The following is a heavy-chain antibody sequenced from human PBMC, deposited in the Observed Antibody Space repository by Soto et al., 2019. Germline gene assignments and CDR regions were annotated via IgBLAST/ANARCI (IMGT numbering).Heavy chain of an antibody. CDR2: LNAGNSNR. D-gene: IGHD3-16*02. CDR1: GYTFTNNA. V-gene: IGHV1-3*01. Sequence: ASVKASCKASGYTFTNNAIHWVRQAPGQRLEWLGWLNAGNSNREYSQKFQGRIIMTKDTSASTAYMELSSLISEDTAVYYCARGYDFVWGSYRSDAFDIWG. CDR3: ARGYDFVWGSYRSDAFDI. J-gene: IGHJ3*02.